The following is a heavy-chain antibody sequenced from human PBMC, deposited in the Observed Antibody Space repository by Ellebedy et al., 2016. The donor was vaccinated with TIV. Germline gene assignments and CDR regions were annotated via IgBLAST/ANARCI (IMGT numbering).Heavy chain of an antibody. D-gene: IGHD1-26*01. CDR3: ARGLAATDFDY. Sequence: AASVKVSCKTTEYTFTSYSLHWVRQAPGQSLEWMGWVIGGSGHTKYSQNFQARVTFTRDTSANTAYMELSSLRSEDTAVYYCARGLAATDFDYWGQGTLVTVSS. V-gene: IGHV1-3*01. CDR1: EYTFTSYS. CDR2: VIGGSGHT. J-gene: IGHJ4*02.